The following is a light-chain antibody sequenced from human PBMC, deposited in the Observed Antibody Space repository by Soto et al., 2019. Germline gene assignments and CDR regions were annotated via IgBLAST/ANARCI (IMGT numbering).Light chain of an antibody. CDR2: DAS. V-gene: IGKV1-33*01. CDR3: QQYDNRPLT. CDR1: QDIRNY. Sequence: DIQMTQSPSSLSASVGDRVTITCQASQDIRNYLNWYQQKPGKDPKLLIYDASNLETGVPSRFSGSGSGTDFTFTISSLQPEDIATYYCQQYDNRPLTFGGGTKVEIK. J-gene: IGKJ4*01.